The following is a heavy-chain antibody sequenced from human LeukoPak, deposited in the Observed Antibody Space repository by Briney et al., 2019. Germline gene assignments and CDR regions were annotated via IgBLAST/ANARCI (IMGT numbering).Heavy chain of an antibody. CDR2: XFGTA. CDR3: ARDSRYFDWLTPGYYYGMDV. V-gene: IGHV1-69*01. J-gene: IGHJ6*02. Sequence: XFGTANYAQKFQGRVTITADESTSTAYMELSSLRSEDTAVYYCARDSRYFDWLTPGYYYGMDVWDQGTTVTVSS. D-gene: IGHD3-9*01.